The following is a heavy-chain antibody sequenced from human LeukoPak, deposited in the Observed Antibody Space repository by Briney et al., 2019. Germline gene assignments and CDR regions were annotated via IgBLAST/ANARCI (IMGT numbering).Heavy chain of an antibody. CDR3: ASLYYYDSSGYSRHGAFDI. V-gene: IGHV4-31*03. D-gene: IGHD3-22*01. J-gene: IGHJ3*02. Sequence: SQTLSLTCTVSGGSISSGGYYWSRIRQHPGKGLEWIGYIYYSGSTYYNPSLKSRVTISVDTSKNQFSLKLSSVTAADTAVYYCASLYYYDSSGYSRHGAFDIWGQGTMVTVSS. CDR2: IYYSGST. CDR1: GGSISSGGYY.